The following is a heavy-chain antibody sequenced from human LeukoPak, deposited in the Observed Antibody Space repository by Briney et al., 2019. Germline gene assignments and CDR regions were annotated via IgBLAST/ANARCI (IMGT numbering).Heavy chain of an antibody. CDR2: IIPIFGTA. D-gene: IGHD3-10*01. Sequence: GASVKVSCKASGYTFTSYGISWVRQAPGQGLEWMGGIIPIFGTANYAQKFQGRVTITTDESTSTAYMELSSLRSEDTAVYYCAVGGMNAFDIWGQGTMVTVSS. CDR3: AVGGMNAFDI. CDR1: GYTFTSYG. V-gene: IGHV1-69*05. J-gene: IGHJ3*02.